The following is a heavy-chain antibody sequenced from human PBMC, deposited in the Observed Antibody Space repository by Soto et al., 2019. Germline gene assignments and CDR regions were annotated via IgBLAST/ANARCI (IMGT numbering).Heavy chain of an antibody. CDR3: ARDSAYRISFLDF. J-gene: IGHJ4*02. CDR2: ISVYNGNT. V-gene: IGHV1-18*01. CDR1: GYTFSNYG. D-gene: IGHD5-12*01. Sequence: GASVKVSCKASGYTFSNYGITWVRQAPGQGLEWMGWISVYNGNTNYAQKFQGRVTMTTDTSTSTAHMELRSLRSDDTAIYYCARDSAYRISFLDFWGQGTLVTVSS.